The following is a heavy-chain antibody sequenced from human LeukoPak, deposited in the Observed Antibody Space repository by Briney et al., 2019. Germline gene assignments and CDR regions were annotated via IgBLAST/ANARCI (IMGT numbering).Heavy chain of an antibody. Sequence: PSETLSLTCAVYGGSFSRYYWSWIRRPPGKGLEWIGEINHSGSTNYNPSLKSRVTISVDTSKNQFSLKLSSVTAADTAVYYCARASIAVAGLDYWGQGPLVTVSS. CDR2: INHSGST. CDR3: ARASIAVAGLDY. CDR1: GGSFSRYY. D-gene: IGHD6-19*01. J-gene: IGHJ4*02. V-gene: IGHV4-34*01.